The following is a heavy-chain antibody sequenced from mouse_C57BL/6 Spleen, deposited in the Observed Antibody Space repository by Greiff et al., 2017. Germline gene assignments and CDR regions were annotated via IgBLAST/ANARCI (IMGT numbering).Heavy chain of an antibody. CDR1: GYTFTSYW. CDR2: IYPGSGST. CDR3: AREKGYGYAWFAY. D-gene: IGHD2-2*01. Sequence: VQLQQSGAELVKPGASVKMSCKASGYTFTSYWITWVKQRPGQGLEWIGDIYPGSGSTNYNEKFKSKATLTVDTSSSTAYMQLSSLTSEDSAVFYCAREKGYGYAWFAYRGQGTLVSVSA. J-gene: IGHJ3*01. V-gene: IGHV1-55*01.